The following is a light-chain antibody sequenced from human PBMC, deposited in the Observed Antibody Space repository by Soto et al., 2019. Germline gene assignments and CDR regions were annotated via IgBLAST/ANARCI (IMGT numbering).Light chain of an antibody. CDR3: QQSYSIPPL. CDR2: AAS. Sequence: DIQMTQSPSSLSASVADRVTITCRASQNRSSYLNWYQQKPGKAPKLLIFAASSLQSGVPSRFSGSGSGTDFTLTISSLQPEDFATYYCQQSYSIPPLFGQGTKLQIK. V-gene: IGKV1-39*01. J-gene: IGKJ2*01. CDR1: QNRSSY.